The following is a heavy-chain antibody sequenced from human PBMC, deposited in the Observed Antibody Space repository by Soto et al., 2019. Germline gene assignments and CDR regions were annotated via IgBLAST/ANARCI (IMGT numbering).Heavy chain of an antibody. D-gene: IGHD6-19*01. CDR1: GYTFSNYY. V-gene: IGHV1-46*01. CDR3: AREEQSFIIVMDV. Sequence: ASVKVSCKASGYTFSNYYIHGVRQAPGQGLEWMGIITPSGDGSTYAQKFQGRVTMTWDTSTNTVYMELSSLRSEDTAVYYCAREEQSFIIVMDVWGQGTTVTVSS. CDR2: ITPSGDGS. J-gene: IGHJ6*02.